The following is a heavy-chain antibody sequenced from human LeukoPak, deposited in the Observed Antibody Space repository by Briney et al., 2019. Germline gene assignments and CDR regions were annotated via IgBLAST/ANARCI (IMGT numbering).Heavy chain of an antibody. D-gene: IGHD1-26*01. CDR2: INAGNGNT. V-gene: IGHV1-3*01. CDR1: GYTFTSYA. J-gene: IGHJ1*01. Sequence: ASVKVSCKASGYTFTSYAMHWVRQAPGQRLEWMGWINAGNGNTKYSQKFQGRVTITRDTSASTAYMELSSLRSDDTAVYYCARDSVGATQEYFQHWGQGTLVTVSS. CDR3: ARDSVGATQEYFQH.